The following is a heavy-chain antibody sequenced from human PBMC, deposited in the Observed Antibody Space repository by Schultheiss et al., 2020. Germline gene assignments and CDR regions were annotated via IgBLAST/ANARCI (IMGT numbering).Heavy chain of an antibody. CDR1: GFTFNTFW. CDR2: IQQDGSEK. CDR3: ARVDGDSPWYFDY. V-gene: IGHV3-7*01. J-gene: IGHJ4*02. Sequence: GGSLRLSCAASGFTFNTFWMSWVRQAPGKGLEWVANIQQDGSEKNYVDSVKGRFTISRDNAKNSLYLQMNSLRAEDTAVYYCARVDGDSPWYFDYWGQGTLVTVSS. D-gene: IGHD2-21*01.